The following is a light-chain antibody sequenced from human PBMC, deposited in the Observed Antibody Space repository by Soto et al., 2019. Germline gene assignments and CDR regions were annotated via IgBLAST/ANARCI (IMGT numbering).Light chain of an antibody. Sequence: EIQMTQSPSSLSAAVGDRVTITCRASQTIGVYFNWYQQKPGKDPTLLIYAASRLQSGVSSRFSGSGSGTDFTLTISSLQPEDSAIYYCQQSALTPYTFGQGTKLEIK. J-gene: IGKJ2*01. CDR2: AAS. CDR3: QQSALTPYT. V-gene: IGKV1-39*01. CDR1: QTIGVY.